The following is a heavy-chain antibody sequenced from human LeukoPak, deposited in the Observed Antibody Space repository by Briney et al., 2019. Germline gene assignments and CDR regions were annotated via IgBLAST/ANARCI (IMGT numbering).Heavy chain of an antibody. CDR3: AKSSSGLYAFDI. CDR2: VRFDGSNK. Sequence: GGSLRLSCAASGFTFSSYGMHWVRQAPGKGLERVAFVRFDGSNKYYADSVKGRFTISRDNSKNTLYLQVNSLRAEDTAVYYCAKSSSGLYAFDIWGQGTMVTVSS. V-gene: IGHV3-30*02. CDR1: GFTFSSYG. J-gene: IGHJ3*02. D-gene: IGHD6-6*01.